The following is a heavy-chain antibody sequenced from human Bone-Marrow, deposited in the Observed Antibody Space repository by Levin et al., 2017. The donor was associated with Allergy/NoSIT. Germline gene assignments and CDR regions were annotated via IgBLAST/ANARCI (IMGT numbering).Heavy chain of an antibody. D-gene: IGHD4-23*01. Sequence: SETLSLTCTVSGGSISGYYWSWIRQSPGKGLEWIGYIYYTGSTSYNPSLKGRVTISKDTSKNQFSLKLSSVTAADKAVDYCARIKREGKRLGLDYWGQGTLVNVSS. CDR2: IYYTGST. CDR1: GGSISGYY. V-gene: IGHV4-59*01. CDR3: ARIKREGKRLGLDY. J-gene: IGHJ4*02.